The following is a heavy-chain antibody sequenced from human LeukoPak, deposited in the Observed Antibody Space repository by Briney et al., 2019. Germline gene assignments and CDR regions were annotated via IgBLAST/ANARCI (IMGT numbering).Heavy chain of an antibody. CDR3: AKIPQPYCGGDCSHFDY. Sequence: GGSLRLSCAASGFTFSSYGMHWVRQAPGKGLEWVAFISYDGSSKYYADSVKGRFTISRDNSKNTLYLQLNSLRPEDTAVYYCAKIPQPYCGGDCSHFDYWGQGTLVTVSS. CDR1: GFTFSSYG. J-gene: IGHJ4*02. CDR2: ISYDGSSK. D-gene: IGHD2-21*02. V-gene: IGHV3-30*02.